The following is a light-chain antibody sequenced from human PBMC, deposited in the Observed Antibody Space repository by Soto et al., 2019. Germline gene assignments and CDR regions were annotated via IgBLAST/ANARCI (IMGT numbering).Light chain of an antibody. CDR3: QKYDSAPWT. J-gene: IGKJ3*01. Sequence: DIQMTQSPSSLSASVGDRVTITCRASQGIRNYLSWYQQKPGKVPKILIYAASILHSGVPSRFSGSGFGTDFTLTISSLQPEDVATYYCQKYDSAPWTFGPGTKVDIK. CDR1: QGIRNY. CDR2: AAS. V-gene: IGKV1-27*01.